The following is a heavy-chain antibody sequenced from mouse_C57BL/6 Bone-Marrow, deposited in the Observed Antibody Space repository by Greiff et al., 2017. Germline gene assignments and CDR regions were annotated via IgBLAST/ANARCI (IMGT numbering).Heavy chain of an antibody. Sequence: QVQLQQSGPELVKPGASVKISCKASGYSFTSYYIHWVKQRPGQGLEWIGWIYPGSGNTKYNEKFKGKATLTADTSSSTAYMQLSSLTSEDSAVYYCSSHYYCSISDYAMDYWGQGTSVTVSS. D-gene: IGHD1-1*01. J-gene: IGHJ4*01. CDR2: IYPGSGNT. CDR3: SSHYYCSISDYAMDY. V-gene: IGHV1-66*01. CDR1: GYSFTSYY.